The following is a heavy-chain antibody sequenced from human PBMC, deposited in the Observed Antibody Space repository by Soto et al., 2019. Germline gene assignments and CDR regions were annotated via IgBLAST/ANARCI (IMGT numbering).Heavy chain of an antibody. CDR1: GFTFSRYD. D-gene: IGHD5-12*01. V-gene: IGHV3-30-3*01. Sequence: QVQLVESGGGVVQPGRSLRLSCAASGFTFSRYDMHWVRQAPGKGLEWVAVISFDGSNKYYADSVKGRFTISRDTSKNPLYLQMNSLGAEDTAVYSCARDNVDLVVRMAGGGCFFSLVGDYWGQGTLVTVSS. J-gene: IGHJ4*02. CDR3: ARDNVDLVVRMAGGGCFFSLVGDY. CDR2: ISFDGSNK.